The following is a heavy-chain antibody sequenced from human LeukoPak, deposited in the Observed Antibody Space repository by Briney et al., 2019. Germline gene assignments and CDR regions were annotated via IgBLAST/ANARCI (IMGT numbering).Heavy chain of an antibody. V-gene: IGHV3-23*01. CDR1: GFTFSSYA. CDR3: AKDRAGLVVRVVDLNY. D-gene: IGHD2-21*01. J-gene: IGHJ4*02. Sequence: GGSLRLSCAASGFTFSSYAMSWVRQAPGKGLEWVSAISGSGGSTYYADSVKGRFTISRDNSKNTLYLQMNSLRAEDTAVYYCAKDRAGLVVRVVDLNYWGQGTLVTVSP. CDR2: ISGSGGST.